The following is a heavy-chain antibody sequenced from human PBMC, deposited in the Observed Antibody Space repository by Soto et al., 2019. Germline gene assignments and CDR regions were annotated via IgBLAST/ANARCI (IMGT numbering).Heavy chain of an antibody. CDR2: INQRGST. CDR1: GGSFSGYY. D-gene: IGHD2-2*01. V-gene: IGHV4-34*02. J-gene: IGHJ5*02. CDR3: ARGSVVTPAAIFHRVGDNWFDP. Sequence: QVQLQQWGAGLLKPSETLSLTCAVYGGSFSGYYWTWIRQPPGTGLEWIGEINQRGSTNYNSSLKGRVTMSVDTSKNQFSLKLTSVTAADTAVYYCARGSVVTPAAIFHRVGDNWFDPWGQGTLVSVSS.